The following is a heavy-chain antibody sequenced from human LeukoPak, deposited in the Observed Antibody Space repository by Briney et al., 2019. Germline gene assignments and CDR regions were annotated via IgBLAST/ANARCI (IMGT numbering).Heavy chain of an antibody. J-gene: IGHJ6*03. CDR2: IYPWDSDT. V-gene: IGHV5-51*03. D-gene: IGHD5-24*01. Sequence: KPGESLKISCKGSGYSFTSYWIGWVRQMPGKGLEWMGIIYPWDSDTRYSPSFQGQVTISADKSISTAYLQWSSLKASDTAMYYCARLKDVEMATITANYYYYYMDVWGKGTTVTVPS. CDR1: GYSFTSYW. CDR3: ARLKDVEMATITANYYYYYMDV.